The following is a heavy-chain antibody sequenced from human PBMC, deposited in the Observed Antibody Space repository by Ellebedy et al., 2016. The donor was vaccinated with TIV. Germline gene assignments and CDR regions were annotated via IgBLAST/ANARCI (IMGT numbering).Heavy chain of an antibody. J-gene: IGHJ4*02. CDR2: MFHSGNS. CDR3: ASFTKSWRHDY. Sequence: MPSETLSLTFSVPSGSITSYYWSWIRQPPGKGLEWIGHMFHSGNSDDNPFLKGRVTMSLDTSKNQFSLRLTSVTAADTAVYYCASFTKSWRHDYWGQGTLVTVSP. CDR1: SGSITSYY. V-gene: IGHV4-59*01. D-gene: IGHD6-13*01.